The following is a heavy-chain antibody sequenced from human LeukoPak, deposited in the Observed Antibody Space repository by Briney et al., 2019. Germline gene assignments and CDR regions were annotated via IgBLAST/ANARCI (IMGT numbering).Heavy chain of an antibody. CDR2: INPNSGGT. V-gene: IGHV1-2*02. Sequence: ASVKVSCKASGYTFSDYYIHWVRQAPGQGLEWMGWINPNSGGTNYAQKFQGRVTMTRDTSISTAYMELSRLRSDDTAVYYCARVLWYGSGSYYFDYWGQGTLVTVSS. CDR3: ARVLWYGSGSYYFDY. J-gene: IGHJ4*02. D-gene: IGHD3-10*01. CDR1: GYTFSDYY.